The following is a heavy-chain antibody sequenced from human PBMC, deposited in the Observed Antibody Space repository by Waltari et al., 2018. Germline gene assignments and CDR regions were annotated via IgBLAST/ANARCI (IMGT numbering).Heavy chain of an antibody. D-gene: IGHD6-6*01. CDR2: TIPNGRT. J-gene: IGHJ4*02. Sequence: QVQLQQWGAGLLKPSETLSLTCAVYGGSFSGYYWSWIRKPPGKGLEWMGETIPNGRTNNNPSLKSRVTISVDTSKNQFSLKLSSVTAADTAVYYCARLGAIAARLLTYFDYWGQGTLVTVSS. CDR1: GGSFSGYY. CDR3: ARLGAIAARLLTYFDY. V-gene: IGHV4-34*12.